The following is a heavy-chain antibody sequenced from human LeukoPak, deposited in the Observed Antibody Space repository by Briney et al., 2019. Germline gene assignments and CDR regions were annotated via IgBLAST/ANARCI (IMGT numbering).Heavy chain of an antibody. CDR1: GFTFSSYA. J-gene: IGHJ4*02. CDR2: ISYDGSNK. D-gene: IGHD1-26*01. CDR3: ARDEEESGSYPAAY. Sequence: GGSLRLSCAASGFTFSSYAMHWVRQAPGKGLEWVAVISYDGSNKYYADSVKGRFTISRDNSKNTLYLQMSSLRAEDTAVYYCARDEEESGSYPAAYWGQGTLVTVSS. V-gene: IGHV3-30-3*01.